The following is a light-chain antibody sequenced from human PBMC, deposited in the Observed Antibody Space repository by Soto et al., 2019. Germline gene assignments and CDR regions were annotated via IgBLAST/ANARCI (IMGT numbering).Light chain of an antibody. Sequence: DIQLTQSPAFLSASVGDRATITCRASQGISTYLAWYQQKPGKAPTLLIYAAYTLQSGVPSRFSGSGSGTEFTLTISSLQPEDFATYYCQQLNTYPLTFGQGTKVEIK. CDR1: QGISTY. V-gene: IGKV1-9*01. J-gene: IGKJ1*01. CDR3: QQLNTYPLT. CDR2: AAY.